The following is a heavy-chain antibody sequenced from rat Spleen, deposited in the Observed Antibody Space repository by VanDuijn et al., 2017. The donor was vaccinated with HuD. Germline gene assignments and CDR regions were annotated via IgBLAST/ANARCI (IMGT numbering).Heavy chain of an antibody. CDR1: GLSFSNYD. CDR3: TTKAD. V-gene: IGHV5-25*01. Sequence: EVQLVESGGGLVQPGRSMKLSCAASGLSFSNYDMAWVRQVPTKGLEWVASIGISGGTTYYRDSVKGRFTISRDDAKSTLYLQMDSLRSEDTATYYCTTKADWGQGVMVTVSS. J-gene: IGHJ2*01. CDR2: IGISGGTT.